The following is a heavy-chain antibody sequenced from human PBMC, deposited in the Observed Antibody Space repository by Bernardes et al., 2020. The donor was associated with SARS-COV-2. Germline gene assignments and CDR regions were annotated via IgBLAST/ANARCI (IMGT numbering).Heavy chain of an antibody. D-gene: IGHD3-9*01. CDR1: GYTFTDFY. CDR2: INPSVAST. Sequence: ASVKVSCKASGYTFTDFYMHWVRQAPGHGLEWMGLINPSVASTRYAQKFQGRFTISRDNSKNSLYLQMNSLRTEDTAFYYCAKDPLRNWGQGILVTVSS. V-gene: IGHV1-46*01. J-gene: IGHJ4*02. CDR3: AKDPLRN.